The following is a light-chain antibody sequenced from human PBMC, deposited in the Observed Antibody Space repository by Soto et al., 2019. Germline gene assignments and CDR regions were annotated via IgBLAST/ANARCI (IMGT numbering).Light chain of an antibody. V-gene: IGLV2-11*01. Sequence: QSVLTQPRSVSGSPGQSVTIFCTGTTSNVGAYNYVSWYQQHPGKAPKLMIYDVTERPSGVPDRFSGSKSGNTASLTISGLQAEDEADYFCCSHAGSYTWVFGGGTKVTVL. CDR1: TSNVGAYNY. CDR3: CSHAGSYTWV. J-gene: IGLJ3*02. CDR2: DVT.